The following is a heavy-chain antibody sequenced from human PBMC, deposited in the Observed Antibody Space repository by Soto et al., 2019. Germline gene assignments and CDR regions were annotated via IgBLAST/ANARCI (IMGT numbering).Heavy chain of an antibody. Sequence: QVQLVQSGAEVKKPGASVKVSCKASRYTFTNYYFHWVRQAPGQGLEWMGIMNPSGGSASYAQKCQGRVTITRDTSTSTVYMELSRLRSEDTAVYYCAGDSPSDKPAVYWGQGTLVTVSS. D-gene: IGHD3-9*01. V-gene: IGHV1-46*03. J-gene: IGHJ4*02. CDR3: AGDSPSDKPAVY. CDR2: MNPSGGSA. CDR1: RYTFTNYY.